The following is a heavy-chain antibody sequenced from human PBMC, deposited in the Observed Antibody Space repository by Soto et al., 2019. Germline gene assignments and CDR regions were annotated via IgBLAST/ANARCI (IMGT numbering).Heavy chain of an antibody. D-gene: IGHD5-18*01. Sequence: SETLSLICAVYGGSFSGYYWSWIRQPPGKGLEWIGEINHSGSTNYNPSLKSRVTISVDTSKNQFSLKLSSVTAADTAVYYCARGGIQLWFYYYYGMDVWGQGTTVTVSS. J-gene: IGHJ6*02. CDR2: INHSGST. CDR3: ARGGIQLWFYYYYGMDV. CDR1: GGSFSGYY. V-gene: IGHV4-34*01.